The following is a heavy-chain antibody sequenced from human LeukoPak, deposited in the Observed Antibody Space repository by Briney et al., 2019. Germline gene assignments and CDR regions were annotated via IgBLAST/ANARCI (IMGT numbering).Heavy chain of an antibody. Sequence: GGSLRLSCAASGFTFRSYWMSWVRQAPGKGLEWVANIKHDGSADYYVDSVEGRFIISRDNAKNSLYLQMGSLRAEDTAFYYCARAPSFGTVDYWGQGTLVTVSS. CDR3: ARAPSFGTVDY. D-gene: IGHD1-7*01. CDR2: IKHDGSAD. CDR1: GFTFRSYW. J-gene: IGHJ4*02. V-gene: IGHV3-7*01.